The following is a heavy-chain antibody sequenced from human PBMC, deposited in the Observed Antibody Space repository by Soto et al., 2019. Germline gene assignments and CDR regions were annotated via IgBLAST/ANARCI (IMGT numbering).Heavy chain of an antibody. V-gene: IGHV3-30-3*01. D-gene: IGHD3-3*01. J-gene: IGHJ6*02. CDR3: ARVGLEWFLNSLYGMDV. CDR2: ISYDGINK. Sequence: GGSLRLSCAASGFTFSSYGVHWVRQAPGKGLEWVAVISYDGINKYYADSVKGRFTISRDNSKNTLYLQMNSLRAEDTAVYYCARVGLEWFLNSLYGMDVWGQGTTVTVSS. CDR1: GFTFSSYG.